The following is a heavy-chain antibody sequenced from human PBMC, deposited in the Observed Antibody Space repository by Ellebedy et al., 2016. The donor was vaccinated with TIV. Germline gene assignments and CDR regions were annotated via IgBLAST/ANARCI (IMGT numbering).Heavy chain of an antibody. CDR1: GDSVSSGSCY. CDR2: LYYTGST. V-gene: IGHV4-61*01. D-gene: IGHD4-23*01. CDR3: AGGCQSPYAMDV. Sequence: GSLRLSCTVSGDSVSSGSCYWSWIRQPPGKGLEWIGYLYYTGSTNYNPSLKRRVTISEDTSKNQFSLKLSSVAAADTAVYYCAGGCQSPYAMDVWGQGTTVTVSS. J-gene: IGHJ6*02.